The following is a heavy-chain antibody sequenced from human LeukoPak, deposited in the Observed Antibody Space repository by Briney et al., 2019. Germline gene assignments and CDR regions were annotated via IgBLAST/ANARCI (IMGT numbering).Heavy chain of an antibody. CDR3: ARRYGTTFHYFDY. CDR1: GFTLNSYS. J-gene: IGHJ4*02. V-gene: IGHV3-48*01. Sequence: GGSLRLSCAASGFTLNSYSMNWVRQAPGKGLEWVSYIISSSSTMYYADSVKGRFTISRDNAKNSLYLQMDSLRADDTAVYYCARRYGTTFHYFDYWGQGTLVTVSS. CDR2: IISSSSTM. D-gene: IGHD3-16*01.